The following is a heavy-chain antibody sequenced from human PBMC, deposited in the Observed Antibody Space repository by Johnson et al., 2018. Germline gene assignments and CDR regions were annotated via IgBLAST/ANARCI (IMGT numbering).Heavy chain of an antibody. CDR3: VRALVVLTPYCMDV. Sequence: QVQLVQSGAEVKKPGASVKVSCKASGYPFTNYDLSWVRQAPGQGPEWMVWLNPHTGQSGYAQKFQGRLTLTRDTSVNTAYMELNRRTSEYTAVYFCVRALVVLTPYCMDVWGQGTTVIISS. CDR1: GYPFTNYD. J-gene: IGHJ6*02. D-gene: IGHD2-21*01. CDR2: LNPHTGQS. V-gene: IGHV1-8*01.